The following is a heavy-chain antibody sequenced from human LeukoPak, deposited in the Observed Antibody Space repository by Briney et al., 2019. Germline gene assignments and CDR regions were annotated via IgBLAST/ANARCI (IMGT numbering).Heavy chain of an antibody. V-gene: IGHV1-18*01. CDR3: ARDRYYYDSSGYYYPPDY. CDR2: ISAYNGNT. J-gene: IGHJ4*02. CDR1: GYTFTSYD. Sequence: ASVKVSCKASGYTFTSYDINWVRQATGQGLEWMGWISAYNGNTNYAQKLQGRVTMTTDTSTSTAYMELRSLRSDDTAVYYCARDRYYYDSSGYYYPPDYWGQGILVTVSS. D-gene: IGHD3-22*01.